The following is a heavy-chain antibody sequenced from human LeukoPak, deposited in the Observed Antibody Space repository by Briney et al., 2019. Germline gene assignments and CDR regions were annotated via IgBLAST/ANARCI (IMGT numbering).Heavy chain of an antibody. CDR1: GGSISSYY. J-gene: IGHJ4*02. CDR3: ASYHCSGTSCRFDY. V-gene: IGHV4-59*01. D-gene: IGHD2-2*01. Sequence: SETLSLTCTVSGGSISSYYWSWIRQPPGKGLEGIGYIYYSGSTNYNPSLKSRVTISVDTSKTQFSLKLSSVTAADTAVYYCASYHCSGTSCRFDYWGQGTLVTVSS. CDR2: IYYSGST.